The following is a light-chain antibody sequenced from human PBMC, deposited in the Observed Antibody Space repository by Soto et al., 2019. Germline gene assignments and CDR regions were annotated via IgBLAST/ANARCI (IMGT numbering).Light chain of an antibody. CDR1: QSVRTK. Sequence: EIVMRQSPATLSVSPGEGATLSCRASQSVRTKLAWYQQKAGQAPRLLIYGASTRASGVSDRFSGSGSGTDFTLTISRLEPEDFAAFYCQHYDSLPITFGQGTRLEIK. J-gene: IGKJ5*01. V-gene: IGKV3-15*01. CDR2: GAS. CDR3: QHYDSLPIT.